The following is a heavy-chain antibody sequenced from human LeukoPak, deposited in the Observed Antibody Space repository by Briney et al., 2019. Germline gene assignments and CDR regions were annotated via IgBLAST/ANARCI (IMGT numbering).Heavy chain of an antibody. CDR2: IYASGTT. Sequence: SETLSLTCAVSGGSISSGSYYWSWIRQPAGKGLEWIGRIYASGTTNYNPSLKSRITMSVDTSKNQFSLRLSSVTAADTAVYYCARLFEYWGQGALVTISS. V-gene: IGHV4-61*02. J-gene: IGHJ4*02. CDR1: GGSISSGSYY. CDR3: ARLFEY.